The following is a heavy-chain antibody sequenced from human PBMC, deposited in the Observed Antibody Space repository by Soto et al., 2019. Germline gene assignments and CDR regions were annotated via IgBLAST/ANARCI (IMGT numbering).Heavy chain of an antibody. D-gene: IGHD5-18*01. CDR2: IKSKTDGGTT. CDR1: GFTFSNAW. CDR3: TTTPRLWLLMDYYYGMDV. V-gene: IGHV3-15*07. Sequence: PGGSLRLSCAASGFTFSNAWMNWVRQAPGKGLEWVGRIKSKTDGGTTDYAAPVKGRFTISRDDSKNTLYLQMNSLKTEDTAVYYCTTTPRLWLLMDYYYGMDVWGQGTTVTVSS. J-gene: IGHJ6*02.